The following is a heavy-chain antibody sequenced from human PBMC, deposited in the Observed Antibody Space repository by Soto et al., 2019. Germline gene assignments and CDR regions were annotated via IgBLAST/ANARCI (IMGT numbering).Heavy chain of an antibody. CDR3: ARGKFGFSCYYYYYLDV. CDR2: INHSGST. CDR1: DGALRDDD. D-gene: IGHD3-10*01. J-gene: IGHJ6*03. V-gene: IGHV4-34*01. Sequence: LSNSCAVCDGALRDDDWVGIRQSQKKGLEWIGEINHSGSTSYKSSLKSRVTISIDTSKNQFSLKLTSVTASDTAVYYCARGKFGFSCYYYYYLDVWGKGTTVTVSS.